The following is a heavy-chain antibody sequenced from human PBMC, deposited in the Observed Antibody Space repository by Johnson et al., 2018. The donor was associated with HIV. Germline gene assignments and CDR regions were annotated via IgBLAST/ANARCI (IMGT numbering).Heavy chain of an antibody. Sequence: VQLVESGGALIRPGASLKLSCTASGFSFSAYAMSWVRQAPGKGLEWVSLISASGGSTHYSESVKGRFTISRDNVKNTLYLQMNSLRAEDTAVYYCAKDKEYGSSPGAFDIWGQGTMVTVSS. D-gene: IGHD6-6*01. CDR3: AKDKEYGSSPGAFDI. V-gene: IGHV3-23*04. CDR2: ISASGGST. J-gene: IGHJ3*02. CDR1: GFSFSAYA.